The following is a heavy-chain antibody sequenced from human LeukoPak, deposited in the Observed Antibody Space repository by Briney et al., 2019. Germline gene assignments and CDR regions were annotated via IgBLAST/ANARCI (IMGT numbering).Heavy chain of an antibody. J-gene: IGHJ6*02. CDR2: INPSGGST. CDR1: GYTFTSYY. V-gene: IGHV1-46*01. Sequence: GASAKVSCKASGYTFTSYYMHWVRQAPGQGLEWMGIINPSGGSTSYAQKFQGRVTMTRDTSTSTVYMELSSLRSEDTAVYYCASLVVPAANYYYYGMDVWGQGTTVTVSS. D-gene: IGHD2-2*01. CDR3: ASLVVPAANYYYYGMDV.